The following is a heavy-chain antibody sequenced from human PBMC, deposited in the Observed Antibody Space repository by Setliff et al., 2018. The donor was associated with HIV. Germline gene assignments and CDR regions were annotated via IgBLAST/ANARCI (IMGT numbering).Heavy chain of an antibody. Sequence: ASVKVSCKTSGYTFTSFAIHWMRQAPGQWLEWMGWINAGTGDAKYSQSFQGRVTITRDTSARTAYMDLSSLRSEDTAVYYCARGYYYDSSGVGEFDYWGQGTLVTVSS. CDR3: ARGYYYDSSGVGEFDY. CDR2: INAGTGDA. V-gene: IGHV1-3*01. J-gene: IGHJ4*02. D-gene: IGHD3-22*01. CDR1: GYTFTSFA.